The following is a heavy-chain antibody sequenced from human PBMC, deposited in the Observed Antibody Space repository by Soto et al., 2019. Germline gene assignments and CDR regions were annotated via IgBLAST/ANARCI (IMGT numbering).Heavy chain of an antibody. CDR2: IIPMFGTA. CDR1: GSTFSSYA. CDR3: ARSYGTKAIHYNAMDV. V-gene: IGHV1-69*12. Sequence: QVQLVQSGTEVKKPGSSVKVSCKASGSTFSSYAVSWVRQAPGQGLEWMGGIIPMFGTATYAQKVQGRVTLIADESTSTVYRELSSLRTEDTAVYYCARSYGTKAIHYNAMDVGGQGNTVIVSS. J-gene: IGHJ6*02. D-gene: IGHD1-7*01.